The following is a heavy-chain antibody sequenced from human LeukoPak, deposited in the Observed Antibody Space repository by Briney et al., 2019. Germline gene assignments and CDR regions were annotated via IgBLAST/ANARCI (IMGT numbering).Heavy chain of an antibody. Sequence: SGGSLSLSCAASGFTFSSYAMSWVRQAPGKGLEWVSGISGSGSNTYYAASAKGRFTISRDNSNNTLYLQMNSLRGEDTAVYYCARRSRGRWYVFDYWGQGTLVTVSS. D-gene: IGHD6-13*01. CDR3: ARRSRGRWYVFDY. CDR2: ISGSGSNT. J-gene: IGHJ4*02. V-gene: IGHV3-23*01. CDR1: GFTFSSYA.